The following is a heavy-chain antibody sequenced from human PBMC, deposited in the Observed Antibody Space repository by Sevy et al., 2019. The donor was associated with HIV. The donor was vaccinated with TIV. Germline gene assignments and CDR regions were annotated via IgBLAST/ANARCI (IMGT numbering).Heavy chain of an antibody. D-gene: IGHD3-22*01. CDR3: ARHPTGYDSSGYYYDYYYYGMDV. J-gene: IGHJ6*02. CDR1: GFTFSSYS. V-gene: IGHV3-48*02. CDR2: ISSSSSTI. Sequence: GGSLRLSCAASGFTFSSYSMNWVRQAPGKGLEWVSYISSSSSTIYYADSVQGRFTISRDNAKNSLYLRMSSLRDEEMAVYYCARHPTGYDSSGYYYDYYYYGMDVWGQGTTVTVSS.